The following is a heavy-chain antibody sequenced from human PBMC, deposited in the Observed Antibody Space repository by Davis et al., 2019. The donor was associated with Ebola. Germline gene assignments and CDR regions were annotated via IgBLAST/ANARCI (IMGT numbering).Heavy chain of an antibody. D-gene: IGHD5-24*01. CDR2: ISTSGSTI. CDR1: GFTFSTYS. V-gene: IGHV3-48*04. CDR3: AREMATTNDAFDI. Sequence: GESLKISCAASGFTFSTYSMNWVRQAPGKGLEWVSYISTSGSTIYYADSVKGRFTISRDNAKNSLYLQKNSLRAEDTAVYFCAREMATTNDAFDIWGQGTMVSVSS. J-gene: IGHJ3*02.